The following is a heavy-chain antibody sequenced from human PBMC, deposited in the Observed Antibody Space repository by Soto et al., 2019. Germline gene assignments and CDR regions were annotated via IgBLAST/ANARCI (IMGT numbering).Heavy chain of an antibody. J-gene: IGHJ4*02. D-gene: IGHD6-6*01. V-gene: IGHV1-3*01. CDR1: GYTFTSYG. CDR2: INAGNGNT. Sequence: ASVKVSCKASGYTFTSYGIHWVRQAPGQRLEWTGWINAGNGNTKYSEKFQGRVTITRDTSASTAYLELSSLRSEDTAVYYCARGFAYSSSSTYYFDYWGQGTLVTVSS. CDR3: ARGFAYSSSSTYYFDY.